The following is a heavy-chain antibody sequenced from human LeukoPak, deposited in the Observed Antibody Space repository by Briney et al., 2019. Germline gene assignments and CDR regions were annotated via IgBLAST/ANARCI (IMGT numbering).Heavy chain of an antibody. J-gene: IGHJ5*02. CDR3: ALHINGDYESRFDP. Sequence: GGSLRLSCAASGFSVSSNYLSWVRQAPGKGLEWVSVMYSGGSTFYADSVKGRFTISRDNSKNTLNLQMNSLRAEDTAIYYCALHINGDYESRFDPWGQGTLVTVSS. D-gene: IGHD4-17*01. V-gene: IGHV3-53*01. CDR2: MYSGGST. CDR1: GFSVSSNY.